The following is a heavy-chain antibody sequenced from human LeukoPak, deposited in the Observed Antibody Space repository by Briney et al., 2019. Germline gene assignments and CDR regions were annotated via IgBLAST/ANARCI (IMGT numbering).Heavy chain of an antibody. Sequence: PGGSLRLSCAASGFTVSSNYMSWVRQAPGKGLEWVSVIYSGGSTYYADSAKGRFTISRDNSKNTLYLQMNSLRAEDTAVYYCARDDSGRYFQHWGQGTLVTVSS. D-gene: IGHD2-21*02. J-gene: IGHJ1*01. CDR2: IYSGGST. CDR1: GFTVSSNY. CDR3: ARDDSGRYFQH. V-gene: IGHV3-53*01.